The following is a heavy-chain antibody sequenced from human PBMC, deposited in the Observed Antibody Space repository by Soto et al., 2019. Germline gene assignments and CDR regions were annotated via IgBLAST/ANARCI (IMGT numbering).Heavy chain of an antibody. CDR1: GDTFGRFT. J-gene: IGHJ5*02. V-gene: IGHV1-69*10. D-gene: IGHD2-2*02. CDR2: ITPIADIT. CDR3: AIDPYTIEQLDRVCFDP. Sequence: SVKISCKAFGDTFGRFTINWVGQAPGQGLAGMGAITPIADITNYAQRFKGSVTFTADESTSIVYLELSSLRKDDTDMYYCAIDPYTIEQLDRVCFDPWGQATLVTVSS.